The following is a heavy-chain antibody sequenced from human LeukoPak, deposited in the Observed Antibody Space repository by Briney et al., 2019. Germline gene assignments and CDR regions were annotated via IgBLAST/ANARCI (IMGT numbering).Heavy chain of an antibody. J-gene: IGHJ4*02. V-gene: IGHV1-2*02. CDR3: ARGRGGFTRIARGFIYFDY. Sequence: ASVKVSCKASGYTFTGYYMHWVRQAPGQGLEWMGWINPNSGGTNYAQKFQGRVTMTRDTSISTAYMELSRLRSDDTAVYYCARGRGGFTRIARGFIYFDYWGQGTLVTVSS. CDR1: GYTFTGYY. CDR2: INPNSGGT. D-gene: IGHD3-16*01.